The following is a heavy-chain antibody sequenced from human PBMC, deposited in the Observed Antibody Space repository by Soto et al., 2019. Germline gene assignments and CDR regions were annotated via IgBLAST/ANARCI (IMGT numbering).Heavy chain of an antibody. CDR2: MNPNSGNT. V-gene: IGHV1-8*01. Sequence: ASVKVSCKASGYTFTSYDINWVRQATGQGLEWMGWMNPNSGNTGYAQKFQGRVTMTRNTSISTASMELSSLRSEDTAVYYCARVTRYYDFWSGYYYYYMDVWGKGTTVTVSS. CDR1: GYTFTSYD. CDR3: ARVTRYYDFWSGYYYYYMDV. J-gene: IGHJ6*03. D-gene: IGHD3-3*01.